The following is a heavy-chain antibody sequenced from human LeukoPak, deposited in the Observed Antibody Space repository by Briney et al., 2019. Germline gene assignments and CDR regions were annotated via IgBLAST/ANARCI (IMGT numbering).Heavy chain of an antibody. J-gene: IGHJ6*03. D-gene: IGHD4/OR15-4a*01. CDR2: IRYDGSNK. V-gene: IGHV3-30*02. CDR1: GFTFSSYG. Sequence: PGGSLRLSCAASGFTFSSYGMHWVRQAPGKGLEGVAFIRYDGSNKYYADSVKGRFTISRDNSKNTLYLQMNSLRAEDTAVYYCVKANRANNYYYYMDVWGKGTTVTVSS. CDR3: VKANRANNYYYYMDV.